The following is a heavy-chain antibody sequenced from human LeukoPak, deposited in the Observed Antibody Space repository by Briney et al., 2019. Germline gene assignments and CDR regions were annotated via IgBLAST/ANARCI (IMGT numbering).Heavy chain of an antibody. Sequence: SETLSLTCAVYGGSFSGYYWSWIRQPPGKGLEWIGEINHSGSTNYNPSLKSRVTISVDTSKNQFSLKLSSVTAADTAVYYCAREGSGSSYYYYYYYMDVWGKGTTVTVSS. CDR2: INHSGST. D-gene: IGHD6-6*01. V-gene: IGHV4-34*01. CDR1: GGSFSGYY. CDR3: AREGSGSSYYYYYYYMDV. J-gene: IGHJ6*03.